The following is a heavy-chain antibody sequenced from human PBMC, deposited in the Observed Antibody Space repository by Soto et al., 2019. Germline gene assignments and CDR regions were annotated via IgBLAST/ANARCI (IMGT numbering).Heavy chain of an antibody. CDR2: INDDGTIT. Sequence: PGGSLRLSCAASGFTFSSYWMHWVRQAPGKGLVWVSRINDDGTITNYADSVKGRFTISRDNAKNTLYLQMSSLRAEDTAVYYCASWVVLPTPRDYMDVWGKGTAVTVSS. CDR1: GFTFSSYW. J-gene: IGHJ6*03. CDR3: ASWVVLPTPRDYMDV. V-gene: IGHV3-74*01. D-gene: IGHD2-21*01.